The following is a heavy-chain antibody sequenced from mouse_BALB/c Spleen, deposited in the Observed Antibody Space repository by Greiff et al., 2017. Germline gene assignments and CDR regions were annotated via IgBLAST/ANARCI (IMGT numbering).Heavy chain of an antibody. CDR1: GYSFTSYW. CDR3: ARTVAKRNAMDY. D-gene: IGHD1-1*01. CDR2: IDPSDSET. J-gene: IGHJ4*01. V-gene: IGHV1S126*01. Sequence: QVQLKESGPQLVRPGASVKISCKASGYSFTSYWMHWVKQRPGQGLEWIGMIDPSDSETRLNQKFKDKATLTVDKSSSTAYMQLSSPTSEDSAVYYCARTVAKRNAMDYWGQGTSVTVSS.